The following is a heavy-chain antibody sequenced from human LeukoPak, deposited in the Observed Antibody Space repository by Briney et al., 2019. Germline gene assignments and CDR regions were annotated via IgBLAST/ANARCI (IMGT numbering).Heavy chain of an antibody. D-gene: IGHD3-9*01. CDR1: GFTFSDYY. J-gene: IGHJ4*02. CDR3: ARRGYDILTGYYRYYFDY. V-gene: IGHV3-11*01. CDR2: ISSSGSTI. Sequence: GGSLRLSCAASGFTFSDYYMSWIRQAPGKGLESVSYISSSGSTIYYADSVKGRFTISRDNARNSLYLQMNSLRAEDTAVYYCARRGYDILTGYYRYYFDYWGQGTLVTVSS.